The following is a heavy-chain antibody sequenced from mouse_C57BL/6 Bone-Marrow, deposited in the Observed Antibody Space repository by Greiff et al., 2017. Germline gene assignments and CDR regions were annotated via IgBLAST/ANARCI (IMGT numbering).Heavy chain of an antibody. CDR2: IDPENGDT. V-gene: IGHV14-4*01. CDR1: GFTFKDYY. CDR3: TTLLDD. J-gene: IGHJ2*01. Sequence: EVQLQQSGAELVRPGASVTLSCTASGFTFKDYYMHWVKQRPEEGLEWIGWIDPENGDTEYASKFQGKATITADTTSNTTYLQLTGLTSEDTAVYYDTTLLDDWGQGTTLTASS.